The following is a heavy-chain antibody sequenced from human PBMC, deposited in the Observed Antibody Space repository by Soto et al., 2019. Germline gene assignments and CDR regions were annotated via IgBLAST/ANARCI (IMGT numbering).Heavy chain of an antibody. Sequence: PSETLSLTCTVSGASISSGVYYWTWLRQHPGKGLEWIGYNESSGSTFFNPSLKSRVAISVDPSKSHFSLNLNSVTAADTAIYYCAGAVNDCGSRGYRTGYFDYWGHGTLVTVSS. CDR1: GASISSGVYY. D-gene: IGHD3-22*01. V-gene: IGHV4-31*03. CDR3: AGAVNDCGSRGYRTGYFDY. J-gene: IGHJ4*01. CDR2: NESSGST.